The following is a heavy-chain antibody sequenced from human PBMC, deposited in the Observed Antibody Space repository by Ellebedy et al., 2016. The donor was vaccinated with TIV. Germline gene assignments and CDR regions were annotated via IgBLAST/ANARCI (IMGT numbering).Heavy chain of an antibody. CDR2: INPSGGST. J-gene: IGHJ4*02. V-gene: IGHV1-46*01. CDR1: GYTFTSYY. CDR3: ARDLRDGYDLNSVLLGY. Sequence: ASVKVSCKASGYTFTSYYMHWVRQAPGQGLEWMGIINPSGGSTSYAQKFQGRVTMTEDTSTDTAYMELSSLRSEDTAVYYCARDLRDGYDLNSVLLGYWGQGTLVTVSS. D-gene: IGHD5-12*01.